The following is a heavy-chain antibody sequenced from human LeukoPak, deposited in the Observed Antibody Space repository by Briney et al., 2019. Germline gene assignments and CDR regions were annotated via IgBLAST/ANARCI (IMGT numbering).Heavy chain of an antibody. CDR2: IPCDGSNK. CDR3: ARPYYYDSSGYYSAFDY. J-gene: IGHJ4*02. D-gene: IGHD3-22*01. Sequence: QTGGSLRLSCAASGFTFSTYAMHWVRQAPGKWLEWVAVIPCDGSNKYYADSVKGRFTISRDNSKNTLYLQMNSLRAEDTAVYYCARPYYYDSSGYYSAFDYWGQGTLVTVSS. CDR1: GFTFSTYA. V-gene: IGHV3-30*04.